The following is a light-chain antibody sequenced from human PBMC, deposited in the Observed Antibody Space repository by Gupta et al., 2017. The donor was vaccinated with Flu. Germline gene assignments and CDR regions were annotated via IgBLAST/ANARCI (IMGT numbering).Light chain of an antibody. CDR1: QSVSSF. J-gene: IGKJ4*01. V-gene: IGKV3-11*01. CDR2: DAS. Sequence: DIVLTQSPATLSLSPGERATLSCRASQSVSSFLAWYQHKPGQAPRLLIYDASHRATDIPARFSGSGSGTDFTLTISSLEPEDFAVYFCQQRSNWPSLTFGGGTRVEVK. CDR3: QQRSNWPSLT.